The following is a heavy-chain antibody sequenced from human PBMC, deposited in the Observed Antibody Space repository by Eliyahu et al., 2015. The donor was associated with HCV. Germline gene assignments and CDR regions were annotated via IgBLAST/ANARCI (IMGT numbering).Heavy chain of an antibody. D-gene: IGHD1-26*01. CDR3: ARGLSWEPRVDY. V-gene: IGHV4-34*01. CDR2: INHSGST. J-gene: IGHJ4*02. CDR1: GGSFSGYY. Sequence: QVQLQQWGAGLLKPSETLSLTCAVYGGSFSGYYWSWIRQPPGKGLEWIGEINHSGSTNYNPSLKSRVTISVDTSKNQFSLKLSSVTAADTAVYYCARGLSWEPRVDYWGQGTLVTVSS.